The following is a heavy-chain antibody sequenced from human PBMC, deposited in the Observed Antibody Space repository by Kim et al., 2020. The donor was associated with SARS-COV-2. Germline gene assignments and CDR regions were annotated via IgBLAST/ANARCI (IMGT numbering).Heavy chain of an antibody. Sequence: GGSLRLSCAASGFTFRTYSMNWVRQAPGQGLEWISSISASGIYMFYVNSVKGRFTISRDNAKNSLYLHMDSLTADDTALYYCARSQEGGGLPDWGQGTL. J-gene: IGHJ4*02. CDR2: ISASGIYM. CDR3: ARSQEGGGLPD. V-gene: IGHV3-21*01. D-gene: IGHD2-15*01. CDR1: GFTFRTYS.